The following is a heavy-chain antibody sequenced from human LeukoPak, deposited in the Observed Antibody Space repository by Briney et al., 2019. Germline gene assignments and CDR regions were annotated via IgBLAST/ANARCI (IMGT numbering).Heavy chain of an antibody. D-gene: IGHD4-17*01. J-gene: IGHJ4*02. CDR3: AKNFYGDYNVFFDY. CDR2: LSGSGGST. V-gene: IGHV3-23*01. CDR1: GFTFSSYV. Sequence: GGSLRLSCAASGFTFSSYVMGWVRQAQGKGLEWVSALSGSGGSTYYADSVRGRFTISRDNSKSTLYLQMHSLRAEDTAIYYCAKNFYGDYNVFFDYWGQGTLVTVSS.